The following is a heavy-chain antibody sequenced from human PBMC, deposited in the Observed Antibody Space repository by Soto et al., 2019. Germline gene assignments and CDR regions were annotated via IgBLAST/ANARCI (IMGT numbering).Heavy chain of an antibody. V-gene: IGHV1-18*01. CDR2: ISGYNGNT. Sequence: GASVKVSCKASGYTFTNYGFSWVRQAPGQGLEWMGWISGYNGNTNYAEKIQGRVTMTTDTSTSTAYMELRSLRSDDTAVYYCARVSTTLYYDSSGYYIGYFDYWGQGTLVTVSS. D-gene: IGHD3-22*01. CDR1: GYTFTNYG. J-gene: IGHJ4*02. CDR3: ARVSTTLYYDSSGYYIGYFDY.